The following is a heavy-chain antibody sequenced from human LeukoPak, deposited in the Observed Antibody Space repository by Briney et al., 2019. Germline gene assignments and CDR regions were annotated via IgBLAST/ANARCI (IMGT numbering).Heavy chain of an antibody. V-gene: IGHV3-7*04. CDR3: ARQHCSGGDCYFFD. CDR2: IKQDGSEE. D-gene: IGHD2-15*01. Sequence: RQAXXXXXXWXXXIKQDGSEEYYVDSVKGRFTISRDNAKNSLYLQMNGLRAEDTAVYYCARQHCSGGDCYFFDWGQGTLVTVSS. J-gene: IGHJ4*02.